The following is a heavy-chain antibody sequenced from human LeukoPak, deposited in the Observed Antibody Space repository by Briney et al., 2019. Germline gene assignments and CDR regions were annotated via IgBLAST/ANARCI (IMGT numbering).Heavy chain of an antibody. Sequence: PGGSLRLSCAASGFTFSSYSMNWVRQAPGKGLEWVSYISSSSSTIYYADSVKGRFTISRDNSKNTLYLQMGSLRAEDMAVYYCARVGSGSGYDWYFDYWGQGTLVTVSS. CDR2: ISSSSSTI. CDR3: ARVGSGSGYDWYFDY. J-gene: IGHJ4*02. CDR1: GFTFSSYS. D-gene: IGHD5-12*01. V-gene: IGHV3-48*01.